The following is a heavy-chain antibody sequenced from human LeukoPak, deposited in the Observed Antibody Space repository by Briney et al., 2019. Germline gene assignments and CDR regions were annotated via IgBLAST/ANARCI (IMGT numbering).Heavy chain of an antibody. D-gene: IGHD6-13*01. CDR3: ARHRGHSSSWYYFDY. J-gene: IGHJ4*02. V-gene: IGHV5-51*01. CDR2: IYPGDSDT. CDR1: GYSFTSYW. Sequence: GESLKISCKGSGYSFTSYWIGWVRQMPGKGLEWMGIIYPGDSDTRYSPSFQGRVTISADKSISTAYLQWSSLKASDTAMYYCARHRGHSSSWYYFDYWGQGTLVTVSS.